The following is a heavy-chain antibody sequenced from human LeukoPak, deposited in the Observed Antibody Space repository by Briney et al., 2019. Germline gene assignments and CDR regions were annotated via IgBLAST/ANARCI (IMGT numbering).Heavy chain of an antibody. D-gene: IGHD6-13*01. V-gene: IGHV4-59*08. CDR2: IYYSGST. J-gene: IGHJ4*02. CDR1: GGSITNYY. Sequence: SETLSLTCTVSGGSITNYYWSWIRQPPGKGLEWIAYIYYSGSTNYSPSLKSRVTISVDTSKNQFSLKLSSVTAADTAVYYCARRDSSSWHFDYWGQGTLVTVSS. CDR3: ARRDSSSWHFDY.